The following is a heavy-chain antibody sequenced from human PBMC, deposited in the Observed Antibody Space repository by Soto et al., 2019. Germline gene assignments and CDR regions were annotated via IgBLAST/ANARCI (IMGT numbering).Heavy chain of an antibody. CDR3: AKDRRAGGNYGFYSDF. CDR2: SSATGSGT. V-gene: IGHV3-23*01. D-gene: IGHD1-7*01. CDR1: GFTFSSYG. Sequence: EMQLLESGGGLVQPGGSLRLSCAVSGFTFSSYGMTWVRQAPGKGLEWISFSSATGSGTYYADSVKGWFTISRDNSKNTLYMQMTSLRTDQTAVYYCAKDRRAGGNYGFYSDFWGQGALVIVSS. J-gene: IGHJ4*02.